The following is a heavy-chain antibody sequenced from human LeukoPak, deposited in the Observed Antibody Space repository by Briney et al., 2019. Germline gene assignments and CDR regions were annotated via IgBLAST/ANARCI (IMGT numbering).Heavy chain of an antibody. V-gene: IGHV1-18*01. D-gene: IGHD6-19*01. CDR2: ISVNNGDT. CDR1: GYSFINYG. Sequence: ASVKVSCKASGYSFINYGISWVRQAPGQGLEWMGWISVNNGDTNFAQKLQGRVTMTTDTSTSTAYMELRSLRSDDTAVYYCAREGYTSGFPFDIWGQGTMVTVS. J-gene: IGHJ3*02. CDR3: AREGYTSGFPFDI.